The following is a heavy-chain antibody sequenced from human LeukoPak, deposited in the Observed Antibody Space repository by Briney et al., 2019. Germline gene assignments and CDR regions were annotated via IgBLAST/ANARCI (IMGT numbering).Heavy chain of an antibody. J-gene: IGHJ3*02. V-gene: IGHV3-7*01. Sequence: GGSLRLSCAASGFTFSSYWMSWVRQAPGKGLEWVANIRQDGSEKYYVDSVKGRFTISRDNAKNSLYLQMNSLRAEDTAVYYCARVSPKDAFDIWGQGTMVTVSS. CDR1: GFTFSSYW. CDR3: ARVSPKDAFDI. CDR2: IRQDGSEK.